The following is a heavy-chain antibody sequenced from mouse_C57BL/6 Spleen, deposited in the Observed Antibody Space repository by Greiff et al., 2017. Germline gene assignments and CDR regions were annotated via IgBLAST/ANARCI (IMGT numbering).Heavy chain of an antibody. J-gene: IGHJ3*01. CDR1: GYAFSSYW. D-gene: IGHD3-2*02. CDR3: ARSRDSSGFVGF. V-gene: IGHV1-80*01. Sequence: QVQLQQSGAELVKPGASVKISCKASGYAFSSYWMNWVKQRPGKGLEGIGQIYPGDGDTNYNGKFKGKATLTADKSSSTAYMQLSSLTSEDSAVYFWARSRDSSGFVGFWGKGTLVTVSA. CDR2: IYPGDGDT.